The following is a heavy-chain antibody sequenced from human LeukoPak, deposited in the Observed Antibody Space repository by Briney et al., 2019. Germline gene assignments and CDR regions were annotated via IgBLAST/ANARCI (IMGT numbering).Heavy chain of an antibody. J-gene: IGHJ6*02. V-gene: IGHV3-15*01. Sequence: GGSLRLSCAASGFTLSIYAMSWVRQAPGKGLEWVGRIKSKTDGGTTDYAAPVKGRFTISRDDSKNTLYLQMNSLKTEDTAVYYCTTEGGGSCYTRPLYYYYGMDVWGQGTTVTVSS. CDR3: TTEGGGSCYTRPLYYYYGMDV. CDR2: IKSKTDGGTT. CDR1: GFTLSIYA. D-gene: IGHD2-15*01.